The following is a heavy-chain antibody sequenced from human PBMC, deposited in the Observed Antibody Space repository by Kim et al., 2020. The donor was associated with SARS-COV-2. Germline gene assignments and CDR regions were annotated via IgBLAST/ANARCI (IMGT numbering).Heavy chain of an antibody. CDR1: GYTFEEYG. CDR2: IDWNGGST. D-gene: IGHD3-22*01. J-gene: IGHJ3*02. V-gene: IGHV3-20*04. Sequence: GGSLRLSCAVSGYTFEEYGMSWVRQVPGKGLEWVAGIDWNGGSTGYADSVKGRLTISRDNAKNSLYWQMNMLRAEDTAMYYCTRDHLPDYYDSSGSAFDMWGQGTMVTVSS. CDR3: TRDHLPDYYDSSGSAFDM.